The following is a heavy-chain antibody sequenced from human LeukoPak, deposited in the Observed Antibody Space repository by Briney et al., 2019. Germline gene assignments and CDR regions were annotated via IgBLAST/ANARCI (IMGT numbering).Heavy chain of an antibody. V-gene: IGHV3-74*01. CDR3: AREPKSGYYFDY. Sequence: GGSLRLSCAASGFTFSNYWMHWVRQAPGKGLVWASRINTDGSSANYADSVKGRFTISRKNTLYLQMNSLRAEDTAVYYCAREPKSGYYFDYWGQGTLVTVSS. CDR2: INTDGSSA. J-gene: IGHJ4*02. CDR1: GFTFSNYW.